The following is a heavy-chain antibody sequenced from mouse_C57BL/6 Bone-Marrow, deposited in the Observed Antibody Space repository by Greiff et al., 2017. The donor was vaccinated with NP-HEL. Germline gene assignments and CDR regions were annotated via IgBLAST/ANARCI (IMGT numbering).Heavy chain of an antibody. CDR3: TIIYYYGNWYFDV. J-gene: IGHJ1*03. CDR1: GYTFTDYE. Sequence: QVQLQQSGAELVRPGASVTLSCKASGYTFTDYEMHWVKQTPVHGLEWIGAIDPETGGTAYNQKFKGKAILTADKSSRTAYMELRSLTSEDSAVYYCTIIYYYGNWYFDVWGTGTTVTVSS. D-gene: IGHD1-1*01. CDR2: IDPETGGT. V-gene: IGHV1-15*01.